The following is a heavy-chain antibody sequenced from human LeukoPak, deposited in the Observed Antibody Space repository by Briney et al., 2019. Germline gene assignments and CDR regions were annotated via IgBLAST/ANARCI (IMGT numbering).Heavy chain of an antibody. D-gene: IGHD6-19*01. Sequence: SQTLSVTCAISGDSVSSKNGAWNWIRQSPSRGLEWLGRTYYRSEWYYDYAVSLKGRATINPDTSKNQFFLQLHSVTPEDTAVYYCARDLGNSGWYTFDFWGQGSLVTVTS. CDR3: ARDLGNSGWYTFDF. J-gene: IGHJ4*02. V-gene: IGHV6-1*01. CDR1: GDSVSSKNGA. CDR2: TYYRSEWYY.